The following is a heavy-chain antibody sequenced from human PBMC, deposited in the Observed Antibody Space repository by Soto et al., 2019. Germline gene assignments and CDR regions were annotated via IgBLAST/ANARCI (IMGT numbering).Heavy chain of an antibody. CDR2: MNPNSGRT. CDR3: ARGMVGSNYFAP. Sequence: QVQLVQSGAEVKKPGASVKVSCSASGYTFTSSDVSWVRQATGQGLEWMGWMNPNSGRTGYSQKFQARVTLTRNISISTADMELHSLTSEDTADYYCARGMVGSNYFAPGGQGTLVTVPS. J-gene: IGHJ5*02. CDR1: GYTFTSSD. D-gene: IGHD2-15*01. V-gene: IGHV1-8*01.